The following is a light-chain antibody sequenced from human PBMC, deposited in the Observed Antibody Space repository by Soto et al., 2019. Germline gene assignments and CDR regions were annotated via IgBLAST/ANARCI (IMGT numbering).Light chain of an antibody. CDR2: DVT. CDR3: ISYASINTYV. J-gene: IGLJ1*01. V-gene: IGLV2-14*01. CDR1: SSDVGGYDY. Sequence: QSVLTQPASVSGSPGQSITISCTGTSSDVGGYDYVSWYQQHPGKAPKLMIYDVTNRPSGVSNRFSGSKSGNTASLTISGLQAEDEADYYCISYASINTYVFVTGNMVTVL.